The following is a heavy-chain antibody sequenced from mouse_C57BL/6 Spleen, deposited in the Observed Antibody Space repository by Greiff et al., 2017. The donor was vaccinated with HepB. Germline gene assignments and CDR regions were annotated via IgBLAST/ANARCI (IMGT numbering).Heavy chain of an antibody. CDR2: INPNNGGT. CDR3: GYYGSSYDYYAMDY. J-gene: IGHJ4*01. Sequence: EVQLQQSGPELVKPGASVKISCKASGYTFTDYYMNWVKQSHGKSLEWIGDINPNNGGTSYNQKFKGKATLTVDKSSSTAYMELRSLTSEDSAVYYCGYYGSSYDYYAMDYWGQGTSVTVSS. D-gene: IGHD1-1*01. CDR1: GYTFTDYY. V-gene: IGHV1-26*01.